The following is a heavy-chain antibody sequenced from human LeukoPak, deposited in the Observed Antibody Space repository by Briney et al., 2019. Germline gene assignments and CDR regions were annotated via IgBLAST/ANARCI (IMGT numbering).Heavy chain of an antibody. J-gene: IGHJ4*02. CDR3: ACEYSRSPEYFVH. CDR1: GGTFSSYT. Sequence: SVKVSCKASGGTFSSYTISWVRQAPGQGLEWMGRIIPSLGIANYAQKFQGRVTITADKSTSTAYMELSSLRSEDTAVYYGACEYSRSPEYFVHCGQGTLVAVS. V-gene: IGHV1-69*02. D-gene: IGHD6-6*01. CDR2: IIPSLGIA.